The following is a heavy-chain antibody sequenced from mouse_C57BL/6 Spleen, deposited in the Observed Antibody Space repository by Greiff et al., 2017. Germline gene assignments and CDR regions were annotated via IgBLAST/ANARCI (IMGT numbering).Heavy chain of an antibody. CDR1: GYTFTSYW. D-gene: IGHD2-13*01. Sequence: QVQLQQPGAELVRPGSSVKLSCKASGYTFTSYWMHWVKQRPIQGLEWIGNIDPSDSETHYNQKFKDKATLTVDKSSSTAYMQLSSLTSEDSAVYYCARGPGGDYAWFAYWGQGTLVTVA. V-gene: IGHV1-52*01. CDR3: ARGPGGDYAWFAY. CDR2: IDPSDSET. J-gene: IGHJ3*01.